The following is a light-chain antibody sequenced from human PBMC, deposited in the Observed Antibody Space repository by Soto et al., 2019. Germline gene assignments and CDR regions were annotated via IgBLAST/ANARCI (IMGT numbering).Light chain of an antibody. Sequence: SYELTQPPSVSVSPGQPASITCSGDKLWDKYACWYQQKPGQSPVLVIYHDSKRPSGIPERFSGSNSGNTATLTISGTQAMDEADYYCQAWDSSTALHVFGTGTKVTVL. CDR2: HDS. CDR3: QAWDSSTALHV. V-gene: IGLV3-1*01. J-gene: IGLJ1*01. CDR1: KLWDKY.